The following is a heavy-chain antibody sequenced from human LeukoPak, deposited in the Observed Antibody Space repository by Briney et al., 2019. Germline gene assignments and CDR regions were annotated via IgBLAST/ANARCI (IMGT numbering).Heavy chain of an antibody. J-gene: IGHJ5*02. V-gene: IGHV1-46*01. D-gene: IGHD6-13*01. CDR1: GYTFTSYY. CDR3: ARGWQQLNWFDP. Sequence: ASVKVSCKASGYTFTSYYMHWVRQAPGQGLEWMGIINPSGGSTSYAQKFQGRVTMTTDTSTSTAYMELRSLRSDDTAVYYCARGWQQLNWFDPWGQGTLVTVSS. CDR2: INPSGGST.